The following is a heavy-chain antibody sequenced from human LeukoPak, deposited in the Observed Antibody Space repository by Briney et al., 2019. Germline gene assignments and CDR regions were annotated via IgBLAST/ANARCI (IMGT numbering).Heavy chain of an antibody. V-gene: IGHV1-2*02. J-gene: IGHJ4*02. CDR3: ARTLDSGAYPVDY. CDR2: INPNSGGT. D-gene: IGHD1-26*01. CDR1: GSTFTVSY. Sequence: ASVKVSCRDSGSTFTVSYMHWVRQAPGQGLEWMGWINPNSGGTNYAQKFQGRVTMTRDTSNSTAYMELSSVTADDTAVYYCARTLDSGAYPVDYWGQGTLVTVSS.